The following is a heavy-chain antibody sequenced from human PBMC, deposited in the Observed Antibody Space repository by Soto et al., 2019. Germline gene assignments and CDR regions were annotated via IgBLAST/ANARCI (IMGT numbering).Heavy chain of an antibody. CDR2: MNAGTGNT. D-gene: IGHD3-10*01. CDR1: GYRFTDYA. Sequence: QVHMVQSGAELKKPGASVKVSCEASGYRFTDYAIHWVRQAPGQGLEWMGWMNAGTGNTKYSHTLQGRLTLTRDTSANTAYMELNRLTSADTAVYLCARDRSYPDHWGQGTLVTVSS. CDR3: ARDRSYPDH. J-gene: IGHJ5*02. V-gene: IGHV1-3*01.